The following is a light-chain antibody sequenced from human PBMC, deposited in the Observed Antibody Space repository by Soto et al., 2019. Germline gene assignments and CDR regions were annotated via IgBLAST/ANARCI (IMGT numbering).Light chain of an antibody. Sequence: EVVLTQSPATLSLSPGERVTLSCRASQSISILLAWYQQKPGQAPRLLIYDASNRATGIPARFSGSGSGTDFTRTISSLEPEDFAVYYCQQRSSWPPITFGQGTRLEMK. CDR1: QSISIL. CDR2: DAS. CDR3: QQRSSWPPIT. J-gene: IGKJ5*01. V-gene: IGKV3-11*01.